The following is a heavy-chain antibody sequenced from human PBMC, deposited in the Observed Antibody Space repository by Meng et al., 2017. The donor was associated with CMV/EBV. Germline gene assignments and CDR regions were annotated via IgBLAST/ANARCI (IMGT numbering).Heavy chain of an antibody. CDR1: GGSFSGYY. V-gene: IGHV4-34*01. J-gene: IGHJ4*02. Sequence: QVQLQQWGAGLVKPSGTLSLPCAVYGGSFSGYYWSWIRQPPGKGLEWIGEINHSGSTNYNPSLKSRVTISVDTSKNQFSLKLSSVTAADTAVYYCAGGIAAAGTRYFDYWGQGTLVTVSS. CDR3: AGGIAAAGTRYFDY. D-gene: IGHD6-13*01. CDR2: INHSGST.